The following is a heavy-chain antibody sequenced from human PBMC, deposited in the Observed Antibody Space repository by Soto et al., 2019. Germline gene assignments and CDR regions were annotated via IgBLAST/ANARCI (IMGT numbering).Heavy chain of an antibody. CDR3: ARLGGLATTSYYLDY. V-gene: IGHV4-39*01. Sequence: QLQLQESGPGLVKPSETLSLTCTVSGGSVSSSNYYWGWIRQSPGKGLEWIGSIYYSGSTYYNPSLEPRFTIFFDKAKTRSSLKVLSVTAADTVVYYCARLGGLATTSYYLDYWGQGTLVTGSS. CDR1: GGSVSSSNYY. CDR2: IYYSGST. D-gene: IGHD3-16*01. J-gene: IGHJ4*02.